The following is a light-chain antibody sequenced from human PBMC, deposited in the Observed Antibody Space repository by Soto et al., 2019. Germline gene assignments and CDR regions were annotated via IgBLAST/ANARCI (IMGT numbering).Light chain of an antibody. CDR3: QQYYASPFT. V-gene: IGKV1-8*01. J-gene: IGKJ3*01. CDR1: QDISTY. Sequence: AIRMTQSPSSLSASTGDRVTITCRASQDISTYFAWYQQKPGKAPKLLIYAASTLQSGVPSRFSGSGSGTDFTLTISCLQSEDVATYYCQQYYASPFTFGPGTKVDIK. CDR2: AAS.